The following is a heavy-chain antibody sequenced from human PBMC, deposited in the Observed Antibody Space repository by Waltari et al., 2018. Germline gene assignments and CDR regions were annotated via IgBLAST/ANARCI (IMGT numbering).Heavy chain of an antibody. Sequence: QVQLVQSGAEVKKPGASVKVSCKASGYTFTSYGISWVRQAPGQGLEWMGWISAYNGNTNYEQKRQGRVTMTTDTSTSTAYMELRSLRSDDTAVYYCARDSITMIVVVINRDAFDIWGQGTMVTVSS. CDR1: GYTFTSYG. CDR3: ARDSITMIVVVINRDAFDI. J-gene: IGHJ3*02. V-gene: IGHV1-18*01. CDR2: ISAYNGNT. D-gene: IGHD3-22*01.